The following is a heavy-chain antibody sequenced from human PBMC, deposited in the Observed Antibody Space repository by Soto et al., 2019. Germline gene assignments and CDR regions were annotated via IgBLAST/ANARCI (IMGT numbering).Heavy chain of an antibody. V-gene: IGHV1-2*02. Sequence: ASVKVSCKASGYTFTGYYMHWVRQAPGQGLEWMGWINPNSGGTNYAQKFQGRVTMTRDTSISTAYMELSRLRSDDTAVYYCASSTETIVVVPAAIQDADFDYWGQGTLVTVSA. CDR3: ASSTETIVVVPAAIQDADFDY. CDR1: GYTFTGYY. J-gene: IGHJ4*02. CDR2: INPNSGGT. D-gene: IGHD2-2*02.